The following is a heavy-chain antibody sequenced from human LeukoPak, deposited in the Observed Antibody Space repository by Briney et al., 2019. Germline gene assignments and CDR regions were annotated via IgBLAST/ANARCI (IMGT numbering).Heavy chain of an antibody. D-gene: IGHD6-13*01. V-gene: IGHV1-18*01. J-gene: IGHJ4*02. CDR2: ISAYNGNT. CDR1: GYTFTSYG. CDR3: ARALLGAAAGPPDY. Sequence: ASMKVSCKASGYTFTSYGISWVRQAPGQGLEWMGWISAYNGNTNYAQKLQGRVTMTTDTSTSTAYMELRSLRSDDTAVYYCARALLGAAAGPPDYWGQGTLVTVSS.